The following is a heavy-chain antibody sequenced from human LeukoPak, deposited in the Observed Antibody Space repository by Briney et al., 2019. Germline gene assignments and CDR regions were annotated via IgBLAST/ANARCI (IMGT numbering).Heavy chain of an antibody. Sequence: PGGSLRLSCAASGFTFTSYAMSWVRQAPGKGLEWVSLISNSGGSTYYADSVKGRFTISRDNSKNTLYLQMNSLRAEDTAVYFRAKEDYDSRGVDYWGQGILVTVAS. CDR3: AKEDYDSRGVDY. J-gene: IGHJ4*02. D-gene: IGHD3-22*01. CDR2: ISNSGGST. CDR1: GFTFTSYA. V-gene: IGHV3-23*01.